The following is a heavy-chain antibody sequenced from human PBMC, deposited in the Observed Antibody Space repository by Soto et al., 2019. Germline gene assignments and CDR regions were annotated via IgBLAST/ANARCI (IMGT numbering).Heavy chain of an antibody. CDR3: ARDSSSSWTRGGYYYGMDV. V-gene: IGHV1-69*13. CDR2: IIPIFGTA. J-gene: IGHJ6*02. Sequence: SVKVSCKASGGTFSSYAISWVRQAPGQGLEWVGGIIPIFGTANYAQKFQGRVTITADESTSTAYMELSSLRSEDTAVYYCARDSSSSWTRGGYYYGMDVWGQGTTVTSP. CDR1: GGTFSSYA. D-gene: IGHD6-13*01.